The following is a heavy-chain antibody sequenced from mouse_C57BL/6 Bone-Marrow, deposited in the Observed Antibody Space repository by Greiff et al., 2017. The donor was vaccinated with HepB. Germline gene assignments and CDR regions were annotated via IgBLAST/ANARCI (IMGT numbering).Heavy chain of an antibody. V-gene: IGHV3-6*01. CDR2: ISYDGSN. Sequence: DVQLQESGPGLVKPSQSLSLTCSVTGYSITSGYYWNWIRQFPGNKLEWMGYISYDGSNNYNSSLKNRISITRDTSKNQFFLKLNSVTTEDTATYSCYYGSSPRDFDVWGTGTTVTVSS. J-gene: IGHJ1*03. CDR3: YYGSSPRDFDV. CDR1: GYSITSGYY. D-gene: IGHD1-1*01.